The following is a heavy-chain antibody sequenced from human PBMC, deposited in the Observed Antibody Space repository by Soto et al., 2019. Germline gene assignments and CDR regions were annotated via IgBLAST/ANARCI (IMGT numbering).Heavy chain of an antibody. V-gene: IGHV1-69*01. CDR1: GGTFSSYA. CDR3: ARVHGKRPYYYYYYGMDV. Sequence: QVQLVQSGAEVKKPGSSVKVSCKASGGTFSSYAISWVRQAPGQGLEWMGGIIPIFGTANYAQKFQGRVTITADESTRTAYMELSSLRSEDTAVYYCARVHGKRPYYYYYYGMDVWGQGTTVTVSS. J-gene: IGHJ6*02. CDR2: IIPIFGTA.